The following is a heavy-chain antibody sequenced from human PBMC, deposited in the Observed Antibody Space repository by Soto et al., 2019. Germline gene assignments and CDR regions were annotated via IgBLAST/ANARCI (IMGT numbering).Heavy chain of an antibody. V-gene: IGHV3-23*01. CDR3: AKETSSGWPMGMFDY. Sequence: TGGSLRLSCAASGFTFSGYAMNWVRPAPGKGLEWVSAISGSGGSTYYADSVKGRFTISRDNSKNTLYLQMNSLRAEDTAIYYCAKETSSGWPMGMFDYWGQGTLVTVSS. J-gene: IGHJ4*02. CDR2: ISGSGGST. D-gene: IGHD6-19*01. CDR1: GFTFSGYA.